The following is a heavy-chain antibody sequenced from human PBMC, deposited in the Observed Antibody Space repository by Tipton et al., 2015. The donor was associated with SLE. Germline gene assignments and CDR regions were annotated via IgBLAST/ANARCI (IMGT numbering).Heavy chain of an antibody. CDR1: GFTFRSYA. D-gene: IGHD3-22*01. CDR2: ISGSGGST. CDR3: AKDFHEDDSSGYYPLGY. J-gene: IGHJ4*02. Sequence: SLRLSCAASGFTFRSYAMSWVRQAPGKGLEWVSTISGSGGSTYSADSVKGRFTISRDNSKNTLYLQMISLRAEDTAIYYCAKDFHEDDSSGYYPLGYWGQGTLVTVSS. V-gene: IGHV3-23*01.